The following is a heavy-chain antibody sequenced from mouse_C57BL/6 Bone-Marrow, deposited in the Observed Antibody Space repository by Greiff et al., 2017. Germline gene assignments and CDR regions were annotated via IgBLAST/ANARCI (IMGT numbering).Heavy chain of an antibody. J-gene: IGHJ4*01. CDR3: ARYPGIYYYAMDY. CDR1: GFSLTSYG. D-gene: IGHD4-1*01. Sequence: VQLKQSGPGLVAPSQSLSITCTVSGFSLTSYGVHWVRQPPGKGLEWLVVIWSDGSTTYNSALKSRLSISKDNSKSQVFLKMNSLQTDDTAMYYCARYPGIYYYAMDYWGQGTSVTVSS. V-gene: IGHV2-6*03. CDR2: IWSDGST.